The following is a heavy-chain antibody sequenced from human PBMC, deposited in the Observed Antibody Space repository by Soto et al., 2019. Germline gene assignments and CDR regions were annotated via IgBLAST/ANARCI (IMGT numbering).Heavy chain of an antibody. Sequence: QVQLQESGPGLVKPSETLSLTCTVSGGSISGYYWSWIRQPPGKGLEWIGYIYYNGNTNNNPSLKRRATIAVDTSKNQFSLKLSSVTTADTTIYYCARDLYGDNIGDYYYYMDVCVKGTTVIVYS. J-gene: IGHJ6*03. CDR3: ARDLYGDNIGDYYYYMDV. CDR1: GGSISGYY. V-gene: IGHV4-59*01. D-gene: IGHD2-21*02. CDR2: IYYNGNT.